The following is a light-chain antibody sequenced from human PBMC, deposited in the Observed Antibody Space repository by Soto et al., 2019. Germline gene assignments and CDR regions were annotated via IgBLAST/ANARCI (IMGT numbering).Light chain of an antibody. CDR3: QQHGSSPYI. CDR2: DAS. CDR1: QSVSSSY. V-gene: IGKV3-20*01. Sequence: EIVLTQSPGTLSLSPGERATLFCRASQSVSSSYLAWYQQTPGQAPRLLIYDASIRATGIPDRFSGSWSGTDFTLTISRLEPEDFAVYYFQQHGSSPYIFGQGTRLEIK. J-gene: IGKJ2*01.